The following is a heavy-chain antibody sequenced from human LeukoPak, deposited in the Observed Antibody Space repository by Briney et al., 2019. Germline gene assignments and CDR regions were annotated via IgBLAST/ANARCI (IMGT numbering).Heavy chain of an antibody. CDR2: ISGSGGST. CDR1: GFTFSSYA. Sequence: PGGSLRLSCAASGFTFSSYAMSWVRQAPGKGLEWVSAISGSGGSTYYADSVKGRFTISRDNSKNTLYLQMNSLRAEDTAVYYCASIPLSYCSGGSCWAFDIWGQGTMVTVSS. CDR3: ASIPLSYCSGGSCWAFDI. V-gene: IGHV3-23*01. D-gene: IGHD2-15*01. J-gene: IGHJ3*02.